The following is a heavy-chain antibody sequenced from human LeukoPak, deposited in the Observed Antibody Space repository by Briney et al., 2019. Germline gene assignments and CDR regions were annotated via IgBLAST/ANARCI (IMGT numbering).Heavy chain of an antibody. J-gene: IGHJ6*02. CDR2: INPNSGGT. Sequence: ASVKVSCKASGYTFTGYYMHWVRQAPGQGLEWMGWINPNSGGTNYAQKFQGRVTMTRDTSISTAYMELSRLRSDDTAVYYCAREGSYYSPYNYGMDVWGQGTTVTVSS. CDR3: AREGSYYSPYNYGMDV. D-gene: IGHD1-26*01. V-gene: IGHV1-2*02. CDR1: GYTFTGYY.